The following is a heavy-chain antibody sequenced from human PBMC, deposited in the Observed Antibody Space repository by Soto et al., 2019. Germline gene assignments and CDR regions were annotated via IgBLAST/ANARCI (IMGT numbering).Heavy chain of an antibody. J-gene: IGHJ6*02. D-gene: IGHD6-6*01. Sequence: QVQLVQSGAEVKKPGSSVKVSCKASGGTFSSYAFSWVRQAPGQGLEWMGGIIPIFGTANYAQKFQGRVTITADESTSTAYMELSSLRSEDTAVYYCARGLPTYSSYGYYYGMDVWGQGTTVTVSS. V-gene: IGHV1-69*01. CDR3: ARGLPTYSSYGYYYGMDV. CDR1: GGTFSSYA. CDR2: IIPIFGTA.